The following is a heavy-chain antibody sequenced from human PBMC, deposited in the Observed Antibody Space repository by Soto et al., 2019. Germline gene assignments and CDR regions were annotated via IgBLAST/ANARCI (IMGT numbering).Heavy chain of an antibody. J-gene: IGHJ5*02. D-gene: IGHD3-3*02. V-gene: IGHV4-39*01. Sequence: SETLSLTCTVSGNSIISSDFYWGWDRQPPGKGLEWIGSIFYLGSSYYNPSLKSRVTMSVDTSKNQFSLRLRSVTAADTALYFCARHSLALRKNNWFDPWGQGIMVTVSS. CDR2: IFYLGSS. CDR1: GNSIISSDFY. CDR3: ARHSLALRKNNWFDP.